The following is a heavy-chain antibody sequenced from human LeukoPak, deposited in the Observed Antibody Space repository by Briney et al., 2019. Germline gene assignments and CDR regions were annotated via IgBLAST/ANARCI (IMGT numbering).Heavy chain of an antibody. Sequence: SETLSLTCTVSGGSISPYYWSWIRQPPGKGLEWIGYVYYSGSTNYNPSLRSRVTISVDTSKNQFSLKLSSVTAADTAVYYCAKYIRDSGTYNFDYWGHGTLVTVSS. CDR3: AKYIRDSGTYNFDY. CDR2: VYYSGST. D-gene: IGHD1-1*01. CDR1: GGSISPYY. J-gene: IGHJ4*01. V-gene: IGHV4-59*01.